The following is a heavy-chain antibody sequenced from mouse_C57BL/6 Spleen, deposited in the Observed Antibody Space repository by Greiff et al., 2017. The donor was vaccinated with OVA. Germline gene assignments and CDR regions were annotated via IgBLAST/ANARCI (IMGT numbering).Heavy chain of an antibody. V-gene: IGHV10-1*01. J-gene: IGHJ4*01. CDR3: VRGDYHAMDY. Sequence: VKDRFTISRDDSESMLYLQMNNLKTEDTAMYYCVRGDYHAMDYWGQGTSVTVSS.